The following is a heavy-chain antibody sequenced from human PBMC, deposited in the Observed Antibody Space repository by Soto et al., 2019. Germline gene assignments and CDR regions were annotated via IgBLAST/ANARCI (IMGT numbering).Heavy chain of an antibody. V-gene: IGHV3-21*06. Sequence: GGSLRLSCAASGFTFTRYSMNWVRQAPGKGLEWVSSISSTTNYIYYLDSGKGRFTISRDNSKNILYLQMNSLRDEDTAVYYCARSRSGAVADSFDFWGQGTLVTVSS. D-gene: IGHD3-10*01. J-gene: IGHJ4*02. CDR3: ARSRSGAVADSFDF. CDR2: ISSTTNYI. CDR1: GFTFTRYS.